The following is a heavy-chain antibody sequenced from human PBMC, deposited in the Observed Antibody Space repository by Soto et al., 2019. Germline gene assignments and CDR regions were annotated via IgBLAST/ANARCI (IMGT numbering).Heavy chain of an antibody. J-gene: IGHJ6*02. CDR1: GFTFSSYG. Sequence: EGSLRLSCAASGFTFSSYGMHWFRQAPGKGMEWVAVIWYDGSNKYYADSVKGRFTISRDNSKNTLYLQMNSLRAEDTAVYYCARDLVDFCCGCSYYYHYRMAVWGQGSTVTVSS. CDR2: IWYDGSNK. V-gene: IGHV3-33*01. CDR3: ARDLVDFCCGCSYYYHYRMAV. D-gene: IGHD3-3*01.